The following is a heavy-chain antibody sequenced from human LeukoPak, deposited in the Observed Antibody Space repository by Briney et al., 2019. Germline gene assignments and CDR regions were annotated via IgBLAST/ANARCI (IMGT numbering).Heavy chain of an antibody. J-gene: IGHJ6*02. CDR1: GYTFTSYY. CDR2: INPSGGST. CDR3: ARDHDAYGMDV. Sequence: ASVKVSCKASGYTFTSYYMHWVRQAPGQGLEWMGIINPSGGSTSYAQKFQGRVTMTRDTSTSTVYMELSSLGSDDTAVYYCARDHDAYGMDVWGQGTTVTVSS. V-gene: IGHV1-46*01. D-gene: IGHD3-3*01.